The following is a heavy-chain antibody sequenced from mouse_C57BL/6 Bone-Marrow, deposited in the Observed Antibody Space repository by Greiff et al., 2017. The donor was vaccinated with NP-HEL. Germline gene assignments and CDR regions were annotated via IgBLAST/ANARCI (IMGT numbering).Heavy chain of an antibody. Sequence: VQLQQSGAELVRPGASVTLSCKASGYTFTDYEMHWVKQTPVHGLEWIGAIDPETGGTAYNQKFKGKAILTADKSSSTAYMELRSLTSEDSAVYYCTRNGGSSYYAMDYWGQGTSVTVSS. D-gene: IGHD1-1*01. CDR1: GYTFTDYE. CDR2: IDPETGGT. J-gene: IGHJ4*01. V-gene: IGHV1-15*01. CDR3: TRNGGSSYYAMDY.